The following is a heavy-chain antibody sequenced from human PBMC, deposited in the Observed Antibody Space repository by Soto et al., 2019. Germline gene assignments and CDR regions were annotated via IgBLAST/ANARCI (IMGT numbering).Heavy chain of an antibody. V-gene: IGHV4-59*01. CDR3: ARVVPPTDYSNYVFGWFDP. D-gene: IGHD4-4*01. J-gene: IGHJ5*02. CDR2: IYYSGST. CDR1: GGSISSYY. Sequence: SETLSLTCTVSGGSISSYYWSWIRQPPGKGLEWIGYIYYSGSTNYNPSLKSRVTISVDTSKNQFSLKLSSVTAADTAVYYCARVVPPTDYSNYVFGWFDPWGQGTLVTVSS.